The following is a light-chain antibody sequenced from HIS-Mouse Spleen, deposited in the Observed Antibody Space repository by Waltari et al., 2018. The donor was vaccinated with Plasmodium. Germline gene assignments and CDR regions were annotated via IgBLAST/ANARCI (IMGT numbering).Light chain of an antibody. CDR1: QGISSY. V-gene: IGKV1-9*01. CDR2: AAS. Sequence: DIQLTQSPSFLSASVGDRGTITCRASQGISSYLAWYQQKPGKAPKLLIYAASTLQSGVPSRFSGSGSGTEFTFTISSLQPEDFATDYCQQLNSYPYTFGQGTKLEIK. J-gene: IGKJ2*01. CDR3: QQLNSYPYT.